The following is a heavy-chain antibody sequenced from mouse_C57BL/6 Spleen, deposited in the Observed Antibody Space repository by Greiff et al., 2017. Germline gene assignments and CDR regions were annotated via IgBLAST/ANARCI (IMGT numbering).Heavy chain of an antibody. CDR1: GFTFSSYA. D-gene: IGHD1-1*01. V-gene: IGHV5-4*01. Sequence: EVQLQESGGGLVKPGGSLKLSCAASGFTFSSYAMSWVRQTPEKRLEWVATISDGGSYTYYPDNVKGRFTISRDNAKNNLYLQMSHLKSEDTAMYYCARGYYGSSYGGNWYFDVWGTGTTVTVSS. J-gene: IGHJ1*03. CDR3: ARGYYGSSYGGNWYFDV. CDR2: ISDGGSYT.